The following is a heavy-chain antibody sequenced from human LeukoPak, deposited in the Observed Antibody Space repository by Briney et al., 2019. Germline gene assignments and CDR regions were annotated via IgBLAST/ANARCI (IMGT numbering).Heavy chain of an antibody. D-gene: IGHD6-19*01. CDR1: GGSISGYY. V-gene: IGHV4-59*01. CDR3: ARRRGWYGAFDI. J-gene: IGHJ3*02. CDR2: IYYSGST. Sequence: YPSETLSLTCTVSGGSISGYYWSWIRQPPGKGLEWIGYIYYSGSTNYNPSLKSRVTISVDTSKNQFSLKLSSVTAADTAVYYCARRRGWYGAFDIWGQGTMVTVSS.